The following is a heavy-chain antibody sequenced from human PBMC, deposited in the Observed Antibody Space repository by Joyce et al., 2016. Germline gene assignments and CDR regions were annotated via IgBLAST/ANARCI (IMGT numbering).Heavy chain of an antibody. CDR2: IYYSGNT. CDR1: GGSISSGAYY. J-gene: IGHJ6*03. D-gene: IGHD3-10*01. V-gene: IGHV4-31*03. Sequence: QVQLQESGPGLVKPSQTLSLPCTVSGGSISSGAYYWSWIRQHPGKGLEWIGYIYYSGNTYYNPSLKSRPNILIDTSNNQVALDLNSVTSAETGVYYCARVSVRVHHMDVWGKGTTVTVSS. CDR3: ARVSVRVHHMDV.